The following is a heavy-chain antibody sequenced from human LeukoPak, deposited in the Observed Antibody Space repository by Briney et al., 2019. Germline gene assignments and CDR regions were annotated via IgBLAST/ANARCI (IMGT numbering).Heavy chain of an antibody. Sequence: GASVKVSCKASGGTFSSYAISWVRQAPGQGLEWMGRIIPIFGIANYAQKLQGRVTITADKSTSTAYMELSSLRSEDTAVYYCAREEYYYDSSGQTPHSWFDPWGQGTLVTVSS. CDR2: IIPIFGIA. D-gene: IGHD3-22*01. CDR1: GGTFSSYA. CDR3: AREEYYYDSSGQTPHSWFDP. V-gene: IGHV1-69*04. J-gene: IGHJ5*02.